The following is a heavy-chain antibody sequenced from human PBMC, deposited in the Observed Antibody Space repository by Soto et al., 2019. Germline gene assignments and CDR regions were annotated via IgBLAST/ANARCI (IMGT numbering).Heavy chain of an antibody. CDR2: ISGSGGST. V-gene: IGHV3-23*01. J-gene: IGHJ4*02. CDR1: GFTFTTYA. CDR3: AKNWDTTFSSSSH. D-gene: IGHD6-6*01. Sequence: PGESLKISCAASGFTFTTYAMTWVRQAPGKGLEWVSAISGSGGSTYYAGSVKGRFTISRDNSKNTLYLQMNSLRAEDTAVYYCAKNWDTTFSSSSHWGQGTLVTVSS.